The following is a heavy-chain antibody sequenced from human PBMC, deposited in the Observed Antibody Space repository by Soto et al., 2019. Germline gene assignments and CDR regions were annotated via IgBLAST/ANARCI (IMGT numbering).Heavy chain of an antibody. CDR3: ARDLRFLEWSIGANWFDP. D-gene: IGHD3-3*01. CDR2: INSDGSST. V-gene: IGHV3-74*01. CDR1: GFTFSSYW. J-gene: IGHJ5*02. Sequence: GGSLRLSCAASGFTFSSYWMHWVRQAPGKGLVWVSRINSDGSSTSYADSVKGRFTISRDNAKNTLYLQMNSLRAEDTAVYYCARDLRFLEWSIGANWFDPWGQGTLVTVSS.